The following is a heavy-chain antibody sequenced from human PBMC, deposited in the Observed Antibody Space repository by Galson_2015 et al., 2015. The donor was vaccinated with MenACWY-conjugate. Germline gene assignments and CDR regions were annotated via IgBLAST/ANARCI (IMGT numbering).Heavy chain of an antibody. J-gene: IGHJ4*02. V-gene: IGHV3-23*01. CDR2: ISGSGGSK. D-gene: IGHD2-2*01. CDR3: EKDRICSSTSCYSLYYFDY. Sequence: SLRLSCAASGFTFSSYAMSWVRQAPGKGLEWVSAISGSGGSKYYADSVKGRFTISRDNSKNTLYLQMNSLRAEDTAVYYCEKDRICSSTSCYSLYYFDYWGQGTLVTVSS. CDR1: GFTFSSYA.